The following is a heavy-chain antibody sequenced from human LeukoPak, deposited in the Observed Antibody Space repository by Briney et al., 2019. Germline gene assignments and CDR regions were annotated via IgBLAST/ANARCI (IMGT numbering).Heavy chain of an antibody. CDR1: GFIFSSYS. V-gene: IGHV3-48*04. D-gene: IGHD6-13*01. J-gene: IGHJ4*02. CDR2: HSFSDTPI. CDR3: ARESSSWDFDY. Sequence: GGSLRLSCVASGFIFSSYSMNWVRQAPGKGLDWISYHSFSDTPIVYADSVKGRFTISRDNAKNSLYLQMNSLRAEDTAVYYCARESSSWDFDYWGQGTLVTVSS.